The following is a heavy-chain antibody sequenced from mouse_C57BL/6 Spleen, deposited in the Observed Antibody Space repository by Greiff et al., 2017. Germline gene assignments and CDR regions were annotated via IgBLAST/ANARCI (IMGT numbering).Heavy chain of an antibody. J-gene: IGHJ3*01. CDR1: GFTFSSYG. CDR2: ISCGGSYT. CDR3: ASLDGYGFAY. V-gene: IGHV5-6*01. D-gene: IGHD2-3*01. Sequence: EVHLVESGGDLVKPGGSLKLSCAASGFTFSSYGMSWVRQTPDKRLEWVATISCGGSYTYYPDSVKGRFTISRDNAKNTLYLKMGSLKSEDTAMYYCASLDGYGFAYWGQGTLVTVSA.